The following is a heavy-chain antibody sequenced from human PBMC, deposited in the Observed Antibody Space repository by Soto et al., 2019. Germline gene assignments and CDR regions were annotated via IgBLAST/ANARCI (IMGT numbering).Heavy chain of an antibody. D-gene: IGHD1-1*01. CDR1: GGSISSGLNY. CDR2: IYYTGTT. J-gene: IGHJ6*02. Sequence: PSETLSLTCTVSGGSISSGLNYWSWIRQHPGKGLEWIGYIYYTGTTYYNPSLKSRVIISLDTSKNQFSLMLSSVTAADTAVYYCARDMKFENDGGYYYGMDVWGQGTTVTVSS. V-gene: IGHV4-31*02. CDR3: ARDMKFENDGGYYYGMDV.